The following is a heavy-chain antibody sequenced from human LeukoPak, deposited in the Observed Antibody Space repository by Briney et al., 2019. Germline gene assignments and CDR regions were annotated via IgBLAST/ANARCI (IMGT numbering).Heavy chain of an antibody. CDR3: AKYGASGGSHGMDV. CDR2: IGSSGGGT. V-gene: IGHV3-23*01. J-gene: IGHJ6*02. CDR1: GFTFSSYW. D-gene: IGHD4/OR15-4a*01. Sequence: GGSLRLSCAASGFTFSSYWMNWARQAPGKGLEWVSAIGSSGGGTYYPDSVKGRFTVSRDNSKNTLYLQMNSLSAEDTAVYYCAKYGASGGSHGMDVWGQGTTVTVSS.